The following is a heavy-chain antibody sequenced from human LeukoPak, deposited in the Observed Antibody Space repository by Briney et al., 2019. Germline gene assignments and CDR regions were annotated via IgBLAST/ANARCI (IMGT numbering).Heavy chain of an antibody. J-gene: IGHJ4*02. V-gene: IGHV4-39*01. CDR3: ARHKGYSSSWYGRRHFDY. Sequence: PSETLSLTCTVSGGSISSSSYYWGWIRQPPGKGLEWIGSIYYSGSTYYNPSLKSRVTISVDTSKNQFSLKLSSVTAADTAVYYCARHKGYSSSWYGRRHFDYWGQGTLVTVSS. CDR1: GGSISSSSYY. CDR2: IYYSGST. D-gene: IGHD6-13*01.